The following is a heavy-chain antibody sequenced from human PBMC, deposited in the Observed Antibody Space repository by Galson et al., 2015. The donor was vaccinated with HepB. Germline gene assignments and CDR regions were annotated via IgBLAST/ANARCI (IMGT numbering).Heavy chain of an antibody. CDR2: ISGSGGSK. CDR3: AKIQRIEAAFSNCFDP. J-gene: IGHJ5*02. CDR1: GFTLSNYS. V-gene: IGHV3-23*01. D-gene: IGHD6-13*01. Sequence: SLRLSCAASGFTLSNYSMSWVRQAPGKGLEWISGISGSGGSKYYADSVKGRFSISRDNSKNTLTLQMDSLRAEDTAVYYCAKIQRIEAAFSNCFDPWGQGTLVTVSS.